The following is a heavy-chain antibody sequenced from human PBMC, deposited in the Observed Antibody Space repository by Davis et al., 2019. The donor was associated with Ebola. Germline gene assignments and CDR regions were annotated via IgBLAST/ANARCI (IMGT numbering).Heavy chain of an antibody. CDR1: GYTFTSYG. J-gene: IGHJ4*02. Sequence: ASVKVSCKSSGYTFTSYGLVWVRQAPGLGLEWMGWISGFNTNTNLAQKFQGRVTVSKDTSTNTAYMDLRSLTSDDTAIYYCARAPNYDVLTGTSSYYFDYWGQGTLVTVSS. D-gene: IGHD3-9*01. V-gene: IGHV1-18*04. CDR3: ARAPNYDVLTGTSSYYFDY. CDR2: ISGFNTNT.